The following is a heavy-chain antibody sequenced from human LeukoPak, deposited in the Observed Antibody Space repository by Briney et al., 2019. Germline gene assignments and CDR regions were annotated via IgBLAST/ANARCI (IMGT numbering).Heavy chain of an antibody. Sequence: ASVKVSCKASGYTFTSYGISWVRQAPGQGLEWMGWISAYNGNTNYAQKLQGRVTMTTDTSTSTAYMELRNLRSDDTAVYYCARDFHYYGSGSYSAFDIWGRGTMVTVSS. CDR3: ARDFHYYGSGSYSAFDI. J-gene: IGHJ3*02. CDR1: GYTFTSYG. D-gene: IGHD3-10*01. V-gene: IGHV1-18*01. CDR2: ISAYNGNT.